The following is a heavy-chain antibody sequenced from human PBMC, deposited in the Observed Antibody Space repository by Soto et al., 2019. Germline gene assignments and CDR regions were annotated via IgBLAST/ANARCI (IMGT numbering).Heavy chain of an antibody. J-gene: IGHJ3*02. V-gene: IGHV1-69*06. D-gene: IGHD3-10*01. CDR2: TIAVFNTA. Sequence: QVQLEQSGAEVKKPGSSVKISCKASGGTLSDHGVSWLRQAPGQGLEWVGGTIAVFNTANYAPKFQGRVTIAADKSTNIAYMELGSLRSDDTAFYCRARGVYGSGNYYTGPSAFDIWGQGTLVIVSS. CDR3: ARGVYGSGNYYTGPSAFDI. CDR1: GGTLSDHG.